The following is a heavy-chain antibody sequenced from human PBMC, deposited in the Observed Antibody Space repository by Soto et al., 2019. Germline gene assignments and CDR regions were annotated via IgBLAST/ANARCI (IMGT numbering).Heavy chain of an antibody. Sequence: EVQLVESGGGLVKPGGSLRLSCAASGFTFSSYSMNWVRQAPGKGLEWVSSISSSSSYIYYADSVKGRFTISRDNAKNSLYLQMNSLRAEDTAVYYCARALYPYYEFWSGLPWWFDPWGQGTLVTVSS. CDR3: ARALYPYYEFWSGLPWWFDP. CDR1: GFTFSSYS. CDR2: ISSSSSYI. D-gene: IGHD3-3*01. J-gene: IGHJ5*02. V-gene: IGHV3-21*01.